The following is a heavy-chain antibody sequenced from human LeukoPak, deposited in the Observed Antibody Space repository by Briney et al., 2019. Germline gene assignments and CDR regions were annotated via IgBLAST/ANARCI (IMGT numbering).Heavy chain of an antibody. D-gene: IGHD5-18*01. CDR2: INNNGSSR. CDR1: GFTFSSFG. V-gene: IGHV3-48*03. Sequence: GGSLRLSCAASGFTFSSFGMNWVRQAPGKGLEWVSYINNNGSSRYYADSVKGRFTISRDNAKNSLYLQMSSLRAEDTAVYYCARDRSYGFFNYRGQGALVGVCS. J-gene: IGHJ4*02. CDR3: ARDRSYGFFNY.